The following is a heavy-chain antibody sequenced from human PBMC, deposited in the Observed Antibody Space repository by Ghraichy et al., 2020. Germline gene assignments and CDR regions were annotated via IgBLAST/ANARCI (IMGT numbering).Heavy chain of an antibody. J-gene: IGHJ4*02. V-gene: IGHV3-21*01. D-gene: IGHD4-11*01. Sequence: GGSLRLSCAASGFTFSSRSMNWVRQAPGKGLGWVSAITGSGDYIYYADSVRGRFTISRDNAKNSLYLQMNSLRAEDTAVYYCARDRDYSLDYWGQGTLVTGSS. CDR2: ITGSGDYI. CDR1: GFTFSSRS. CDR3: ARDRDYSLDY.